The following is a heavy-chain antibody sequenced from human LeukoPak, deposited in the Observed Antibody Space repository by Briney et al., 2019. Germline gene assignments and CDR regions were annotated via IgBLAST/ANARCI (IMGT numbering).Heavy chain of an antibody. CDR1: GFTFDNYR. CDR3: TKRVKYGGTWDHFAD. D-gene: IGHD1-26*01. CDR2: VNADGGNT. V-gene: IGHV3-23*01. J-gene: IGHJ4*02. Sequence: GGSLRLSCAASGFTFDNYRMSWVRQAPVKGLEWVSTVNADGGNTYYADSVKGRFTISRDNSKSTLILQMNSLRVEDTALYYCTKRVKYGGTWDHFADWGQGTLVTVSS.